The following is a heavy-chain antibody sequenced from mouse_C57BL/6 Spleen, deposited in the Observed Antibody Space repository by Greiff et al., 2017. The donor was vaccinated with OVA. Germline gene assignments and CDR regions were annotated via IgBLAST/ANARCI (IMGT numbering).Heavy chain of an antibody. D-gene: IGHD3-2*02. V-gene: IGHV1-26*01. CDR2: INPNNGGT. J-gene: IGHJ2*01. CDR3: ARDSSGYFDY. Sequence: VQLKESGPELVKPGASVKISCKASGYTFTDYYMNWVKQSHGKSLEWIGDINPNNGGTSYNQKFKGKATLTVDKSSSTAYMELRSLTSEDSAVYYGARDSSGYFDYWGQGTTLTVSS. CDR1: GYTFTDYY.